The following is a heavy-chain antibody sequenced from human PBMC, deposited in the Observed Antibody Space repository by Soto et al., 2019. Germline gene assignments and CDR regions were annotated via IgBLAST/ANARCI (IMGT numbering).Heavy chain of an antibody. V-gene: IGHV1-69*06. D-gene: IGHD5-12*01. Sequence: SVKVSCKTSGATFSSYAITWVRPAPGQGLEWMGGIVPTVDTSTYAQKFQGRVTITADKFTNTVYMELSSLRSDDTAVYYCVRVVAIPGYPDNWGQGTLVTVSS. J-gene: IGHJ4*02. CDR2: IVPTVDTS. CDR1: GATFSSYA. CDR3: VRVVAIPGYPDN.